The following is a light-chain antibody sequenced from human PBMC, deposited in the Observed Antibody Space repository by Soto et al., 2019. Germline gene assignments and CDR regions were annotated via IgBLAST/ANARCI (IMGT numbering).Light chain of an antibody. CDR1: QDISNS. V-gene: IGKV1-33*01. J-gene: IGKJ5*01. CDR2: GAY. CDR3: KQYDNLPIT. Sequence: DIQMTQSPSSLSASVGDRVTITCQASQDISNSLGWYQQKPGKAHKLLIYGAYTLETGVQSRFSGGGSGSDFIFTIRSLQPEDIATYYCKQYDNLPITFGQGTRLEIK.